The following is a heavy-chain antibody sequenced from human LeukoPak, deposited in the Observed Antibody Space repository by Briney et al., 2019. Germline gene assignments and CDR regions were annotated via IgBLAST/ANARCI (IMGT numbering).Heavy chain of an antibody. CDR3: ARGRGYTYDPEPTFDY. Sequence: GASVKVSCKASGYTFTSYAIHWVRQAPGQRLEWMGWINAGNGNTKYSQKFQGRVTITRDISASTAYMELSSLRSEDTAVYYCARGRGYTYDPEPTFDYWGQGNLVTVSS. V-gene: IGHV1-3*01. CDR1: GYTFTSYA. D-gene: IGHD5-18*01. CDR2: INAGNGNT. J-gene: IGHJ4*02.